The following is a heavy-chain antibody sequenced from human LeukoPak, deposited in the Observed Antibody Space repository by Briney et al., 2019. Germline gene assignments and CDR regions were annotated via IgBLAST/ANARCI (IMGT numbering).Heavy chain of an antibody. CDR2: IYYSGST. J-gene: IGHJ4*02. D-gene: IGHD2-2*01. CDR3: LSRPALPYYFDY. Sequence: PSQTLSLTCTVSGGSISSGGYYWSWIRQHPGKGLEWIGYIYYSGSTYYNPSLKSRVTISVDTSKNQFSLKLSSVTAADTAVWQLLSRPALPYYFDYWGQGTLVTVSS. V-gene: IGHV4-31*03. CDR1: GGSISSGGYY.